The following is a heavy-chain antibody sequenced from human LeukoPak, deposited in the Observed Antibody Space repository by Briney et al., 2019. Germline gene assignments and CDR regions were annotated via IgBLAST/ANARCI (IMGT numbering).Heavy chain of an antibody. CDR2: INHSGST. V-gene: IGHV4-34*01. CDR1: GGSFSGDW. J-gene: IGHJ4*02. CDR3: ARVDDY. Sequence: PSETLSLTCAVSGGSFSGDWWSWIRQPPGKGLEWIGEINHSGSTNYNPSLKSRVTISLDTSKNQFSLTLSSVTAADTAVYYCARVDDYWGQGTLVTVSS.